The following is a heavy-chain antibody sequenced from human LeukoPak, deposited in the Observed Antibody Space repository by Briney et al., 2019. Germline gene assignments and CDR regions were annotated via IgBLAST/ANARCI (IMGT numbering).Heavy chain of an antibody. J-gene: IGHJ3*02. D-gene: IGHD2-2*01. Sequence: SETLSLTCTVSGSISGYYWSWIRQPPGKGLEWIGYIYTSGGTNYNPSLESRVTISVDTSKNQFSLDLSSVTAADTAVYYCARQKCTSTSCLTKNAFDIWGQGTMVTVSS. V-gene: IGHV4-4*09. CDR1: GSISGYY. CDR2: IYTSGGT. CDR3: ARQKCTSTSCLTKNAFDI.